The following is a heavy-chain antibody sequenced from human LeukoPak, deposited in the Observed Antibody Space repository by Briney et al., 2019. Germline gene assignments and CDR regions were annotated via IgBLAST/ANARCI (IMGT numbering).Heavy chain of an antibody. D-gene: IGHD3-22*01. Sequence: SETPSLTCTVSGGSISSGSYYWSWIRQPAGKGLEWIGRIYTSGSTNYNPSLKSRVTISVDTSKNQFSLKLSSVTAADTAVYYCAREGSGYYYSDYWGQGTLVTVSS. V-gene: IGHV4-61*02. CDR2: IYTSGST. J-gene: IGHJ4*02. CDR3: AREGSGYYYSDY. CDR1: GGSISSGSYY.